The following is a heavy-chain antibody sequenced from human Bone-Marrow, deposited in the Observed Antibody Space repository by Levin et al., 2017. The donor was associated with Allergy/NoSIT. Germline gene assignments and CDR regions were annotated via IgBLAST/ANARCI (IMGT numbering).Heavy chain of an antibody. V-gene: IGHV3-21*01. J-gene: IGHJ4*02. CDR1: GFTFSSYG. CDR2: ISSSSGDI. CDR3: ASGQDYNILTGSH. Sequence: PGGSLRLSCAVSGFTFSSYGMNWVRQAPGKGLEWVSFISSSSGDIYYADSLKGRFTISRDNAKNSLYLQMNSLRAEDTAVYYCASGQDYNILTGSHWGRGTLVTVSS. D-gene: IGHD3-9*01.